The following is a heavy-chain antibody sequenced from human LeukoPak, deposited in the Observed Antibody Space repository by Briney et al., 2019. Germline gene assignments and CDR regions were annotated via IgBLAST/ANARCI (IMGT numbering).Heavy chain of an antibody. V-gene: IGHV3-23*01. CDR2: ISSSGDNT. Sequence: PGGSLRLSCAASGFTFSSYAMSWVRQAPGKGLEWVSGISSSGDNTYYADSVKGRFTISRDNSKNTLYLQMNSLRAEDTAVYYCAKDVTMGAPYYFDYWGQGTLVTVSS. J-gene: IGHJ4*02. CDR3: AKDVTMGAPYYFDY. CDR1: GFTFSSYA. D-gene: IGHD1-26*01.